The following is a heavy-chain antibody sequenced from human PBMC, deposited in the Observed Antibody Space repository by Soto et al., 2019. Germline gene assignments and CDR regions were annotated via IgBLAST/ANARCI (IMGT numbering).Heavy chain of an antibody. J-gene: IGHJ4*02. D-gene: IGHD3-10*01. Sequence: SGPTLVNPTQTLTLTCTFSGFSLSTSGVGVGWIRQPPGKALEWLALIYWDDDKRYSPSLKGRLTITKDTSKNQVVLTMTNMDPVDTATYYCAHGPMVRGVKWRYFDYWGQGTLVTVSS. CDR2: IYWDDDK. CDR1: GFSLSTSGVG. CDR3: AHGPMVRGVKWRYFDY. V-gene: IGHV2-5*02.